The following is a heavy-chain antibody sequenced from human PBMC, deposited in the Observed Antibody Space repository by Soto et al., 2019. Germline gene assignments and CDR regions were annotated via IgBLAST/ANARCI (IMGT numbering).Heavy chain of an antibody. J-gene: IGHJ4*02. V-gene: IGHV4-34*01. D-gene: IGHD4-17*01. CDR2: INYRGNT. Sequence: QVQLQQWGAGPLKPSETLSLTCAVYSGSVSDYWWSWIRQPPGKGLEWIGEINYRGNTNYDPSLKSRVTISVDTSNNHFSLGLTSVTAADTAVYYCARRVTVTYFFDFWAQGTLVTVSS. CDR3: ARRVTVTYFFDF. CDR1: SGSVSDYW.